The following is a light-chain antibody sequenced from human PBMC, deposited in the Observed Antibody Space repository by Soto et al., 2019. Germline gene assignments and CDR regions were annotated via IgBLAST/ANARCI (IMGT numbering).Light chain of an antibody. CDR3: VAWDDSLNALL. CDR1: TSNIGSNA. Sequence: QSVLTQPPSASGTPGQRVTISCSGSTSNIGSNAVSWYQQLPGTAPKLLIYTNSQRPSGVPDRFSGSTSGTSASLAISGLQSEDEADYYCVAWDDSLNALLFGGGTKLTFL. CDR2: TNS. V-gene: IGLV1-44*01. J-gene: IGLJ2*01.